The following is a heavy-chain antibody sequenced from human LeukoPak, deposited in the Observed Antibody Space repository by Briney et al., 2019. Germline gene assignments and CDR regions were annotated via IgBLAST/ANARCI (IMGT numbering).Heavy chain of an antibody. CDR2: IYHSGST. V-gene: IGHV4-38-2*01. CDR3: ARRYQLLFSAWFDP. Sequence: SETLSLTCAVSGYSISSGYYWGWIRQPPGKGLEWIGSIYHSGSTYYNPSLKSRVTISVGTSKNQFSLKLSSVTAADTAVYYCARRYQLLFSAWFDPWGQGALVTVSS. J-gene: IGHJ5*02. CDR1: GYSISSGYY. D-gene: IGHD2-2*01.